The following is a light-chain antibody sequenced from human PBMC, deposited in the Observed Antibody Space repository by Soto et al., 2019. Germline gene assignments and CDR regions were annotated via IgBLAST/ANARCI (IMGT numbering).Light chain of an antibody. CDR2: EDS. CDR3: CSYAGSSTVV. J-gene: IGLJ2*01. CDR1: SSDVGSYNL. Sequence: QSVLTQPASVSGSPGQSITISCTGTSSDVGSYNLVSWYQQYPGKVPKLMIYEDSKRPSGVSNRFSGSKSGNTASLTSSGLQAEDEADYYCCSYAGSSTVVFGGGTKLTVL. V-gene: IGLV2-23*01.